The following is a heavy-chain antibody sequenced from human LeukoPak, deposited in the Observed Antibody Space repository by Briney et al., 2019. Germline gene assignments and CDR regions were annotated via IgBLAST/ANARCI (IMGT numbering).Heavy chain of an antibody. CDR3: ARMVGPRYFDL. J-gene: IGHJ2*01. V-gene: IGHV4-59*08. CDR1: GGSIRSYY. CDR2: IYYSGST. Sequence: SETLSLIWTVSGGSIRSYYWRWVRQPPGKGVEWIGYIYYSGSTNYKPSLKSRVTISVDTSTNQFSLKLSSVTAADTAMYDCARMVGPRYFDLWGRGTLVTVSS. D-gene: IGHD1-26*01.